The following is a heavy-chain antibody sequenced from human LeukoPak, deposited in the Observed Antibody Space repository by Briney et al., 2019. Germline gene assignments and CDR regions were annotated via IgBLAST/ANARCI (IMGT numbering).Heavy chain of an antibody. Sequence: PGGSLRLSCAASGFTFDDYAMHWVRQAPGKGLEWVSGISWNSGSIGYADSVKGRFTISRDTAKNTLYLQMNSLRAEDMALYYCAKDKTMIPRGAFDIWGQGTMVTVSS. CDR2: ISWNSGSI. CDR3: AKDKTMIPRGAFDI. J-gene: IGHJ3*02. CDR1: GFTFDDYA. V-gene: IGHV3-9*03. D-gene: IGHD3-22*01.